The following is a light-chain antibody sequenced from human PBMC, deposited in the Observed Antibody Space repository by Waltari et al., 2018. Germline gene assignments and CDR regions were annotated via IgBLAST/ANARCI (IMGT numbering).Light chain of an antibody. Sequence: QSALTQPASVSGSPGQSIPRSCTGASSDFGSYKLVSWYQQHPGKAPKVMIYEVTKRPSGVSDRFSGSRSGNTASLTISGLQPEDEADYYCCSYAGSGTLDVVFGGGTKLTVL. J-gene: IGLJ2*01. CDR1: SSDFGSYKL. CDR3: CSYAGSGTLDVV. CDR2: EVT. V-gene: IGLV2-23*02.